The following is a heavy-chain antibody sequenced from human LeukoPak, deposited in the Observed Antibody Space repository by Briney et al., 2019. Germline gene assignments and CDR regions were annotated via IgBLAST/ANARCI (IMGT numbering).Heavy chain of an antibody. J-gene: IGHJ6*02. CDR2: ISYDGSNK. Sequence: GGSLRLSCAASGFTFSSYAMHWVSQAPGKGLEWVAVISYDGSNKYYADSVKGRFTISRDNSKNTLYLQMNSLRAEDKAVYYCARVTTVTRTYYYYGMDVWGQGTTVTVSS. CDR3: ARVTTVTRTYYYYGMDV. CDR1: GFTFSSYA. V-gene: IGHV3-30-3*01. D-gene: IGHD4-4*01.